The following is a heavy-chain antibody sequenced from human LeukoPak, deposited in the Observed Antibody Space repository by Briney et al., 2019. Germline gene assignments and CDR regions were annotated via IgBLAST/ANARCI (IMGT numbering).Heavy chain of an antibody. CDR1: GFTFSDYY. Sequence: GGSLRLSCAASGFTFSDYYMSWIRQAPGKGLEWVSYISSSGSTIYYADSVKGRFTISRDSSKNTLYLQMNSLRAEDTAVYYCARDGFGGATDGFDIWGQGTMVTVSS. D-gene: IGHD3-10*01. J-gene: IGHJ3*02. V-gene: IGHV3-11*04. CDR3: ARDGFGGATDGFDI. CDR2: ISSSGSTI.